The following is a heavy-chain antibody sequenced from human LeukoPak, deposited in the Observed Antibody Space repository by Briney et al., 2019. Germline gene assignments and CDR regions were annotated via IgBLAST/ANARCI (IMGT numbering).Heavy chain of an antibody. D-gene: IGHD1-26*01. CDR1: GYTFTGYY. Sequence: GASVKVSCKASGYTFTGYYMHWVRQAPGQGLEWMGWINPNSGGTNYAQKFQGRVTMTRDTSISTAYMELSGLTSDDTAVYYCAREEGMPEATSFDYWGQGTLVTVSS. J-gene: IGHJ4*02. CDR2: INPNSGGT. CDR3: AREEGMPEATSFDY. V-gene: IGHV1-2*02.